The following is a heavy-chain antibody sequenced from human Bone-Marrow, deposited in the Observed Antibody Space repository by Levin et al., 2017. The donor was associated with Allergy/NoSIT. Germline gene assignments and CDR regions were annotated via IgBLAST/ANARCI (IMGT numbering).Heavy chain of an antibody. CDR2: IGASGSNT. Sequence: GSLRLSCAASGFTFSNYAMSWVRQAPGKGLEWVSAIGASGSNTFYADSVKGRFTISRDSSKVTLYLQMNSLRAEDTAVYYCARAYGGYWYFDLWGRDTLVTVSS. CDR3: ARAYGGYWYFDL. V-gene: IGHV3-23*01. D-gene: IGHD4-23*01. CDR1: GFTFSNYA. J-gene: IGHJ2*01.